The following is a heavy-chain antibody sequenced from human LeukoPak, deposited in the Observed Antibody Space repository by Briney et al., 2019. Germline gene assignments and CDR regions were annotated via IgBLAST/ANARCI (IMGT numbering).Heavy chain of an antibody. Sequence: SETLSLTCAVYGGSFSGYYWSWIRQPPGKGLEWIGEINHSGSTNYNPSLKSRVTISVDTSKNQFSLKLSSVTAADTAVYYCARGSPTTFDAFDIWGQGTMVTVSS. CDR2: INHSGST. D-gene: IGHD1-1*01. CDR3: ARGSPTTFDAFDI. CDR1: GGSFSGYY. J-gene: IGHJ3*02. V-gene: IGHV4-34*01.